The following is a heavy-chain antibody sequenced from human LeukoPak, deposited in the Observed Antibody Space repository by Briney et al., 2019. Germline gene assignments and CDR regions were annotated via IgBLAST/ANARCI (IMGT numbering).Heavy chain of an antibody. CDR3: AREGVTMVRGVIIRKRYYYYMDV. CDR1: GYYIQRGDY. Sequence: PSETLSLTCSVSGYYIQRGDYWGWIRQPPGKGPEWIGSIYHSGNTYYHPSLKSRVTMSVDTAKHQFFLKLSSVTAADTAVYYCAREGVTMVRGVIIRKRYYYYMDVWGKGTTVTISS. V-gene: IGHV4-38-2*02. J-gene: IGHJ6*03. D-gene: IGHD3-10*01. CDR2: IYHSGNT.